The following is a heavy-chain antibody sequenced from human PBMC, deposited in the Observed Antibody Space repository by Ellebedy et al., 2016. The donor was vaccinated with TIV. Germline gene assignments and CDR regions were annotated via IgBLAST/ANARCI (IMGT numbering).Heavy chain of an antibody. Sequence: AASVKVSCKASGYTFTSYGVSWVRQAPGQGLEWMEWISSYSGRTTYAQQPPGRVTMTTDTSTSTAYMELRSLRSDDTAIYFCAKGFLIRYFDWSPPEPYYFDYWGQGTLVTVSP. V-gene: IGHV1-18*01. CDR2: ISSYSGRT. CDR1: GYTFTSYG. CDR3: AKGFLIRYFDWSPPEPYYFDY. J-gene: IGHJ4*02. D-gene: IGHD3-9*01.